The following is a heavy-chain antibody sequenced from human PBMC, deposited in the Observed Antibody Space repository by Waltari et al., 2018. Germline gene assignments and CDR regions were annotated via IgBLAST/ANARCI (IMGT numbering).Heavy chain of an antibody. CDR2: IYYSGST. CDR1: GGSISSGDYY. V-gene: IGHV4-30-4*08. Sequence: QVQLQESGPGLVKPSQTLSLTCTVSGGSISSGDYYWSWIRQPPGKGLEWIGYIYYSGSTYYHPSLKSRVTISVDTSKNQFSLKLSSVTAADTAVYYCAREGGLRVGAPYFDYWGQGTLVTVSS. CDR3: AREGGLRVGAPYFDY. D-gene: IGHD1-26*01. J-gene: IGHJ4*02.